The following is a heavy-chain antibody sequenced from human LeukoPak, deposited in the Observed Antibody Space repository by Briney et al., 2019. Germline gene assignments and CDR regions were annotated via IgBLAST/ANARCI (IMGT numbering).Heavy chain of an antibody. V-gene: IGHV4-59*01. J-gene: IGHJ5*02. CDR1: GASISTYY. D-gene: IGHD3-3*01. CDR3: ARVQGMSGYFLIDL. Sequence: KSSETLSLTCTVSGASISTYYWSWVRQPPGKGLEWIGYIYYSGNTNYNPSLKSRVTISVDTSKNQLSLRLNSVTAADTAVYYRARVQGMSGYFLIDLWGQGTLVTVSS. CDR2: IYYSGNT.